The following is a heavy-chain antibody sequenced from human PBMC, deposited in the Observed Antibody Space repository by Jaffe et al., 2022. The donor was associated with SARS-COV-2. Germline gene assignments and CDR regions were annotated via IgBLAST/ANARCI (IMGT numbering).Heavy chain of an antibody. J-gene: IGHJ4*02. D-gene: IGHD3-22*01. CDR2: IYYSGST. Sequence: QVQLQESGPGLVKPSQTLSLTCTVSGGSISSGDYYWSWIRQPPGKGLEWIGYIYYSGSTYYNPSLKSRVTISVDTSKNQFSLKLSSVTAADTAVYYCARAQKYYYDSSGPEFDYWGQGTLVTVSS. V-gene: IGHV4-30-4*01. CDR3: ARAQKYYYDSSGPEFDY. CDR1: GGSISSGDYY.